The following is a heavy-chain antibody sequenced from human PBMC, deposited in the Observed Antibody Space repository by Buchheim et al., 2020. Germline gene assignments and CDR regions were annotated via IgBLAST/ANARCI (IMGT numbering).Heavy chain of an antibody. D-gene: IGHD2-15*01. CDR3: ARQTPRFDP. V-gene: IGHV4-39*01. Sequence: QLQLQESGPGLVKPSETLSLTCTVSGGSISSSNYYWGWIRQPPGKGLEWIGSIFYSGNTFYNPSLKSRVTISADTSKNQFPLKLSSVTAADTAVYYCARQTPRFDPWGQGTL. J-gene: IGHJ5*02. CDR1: GGSISSSNYY. CDR2: IFYSGNT.